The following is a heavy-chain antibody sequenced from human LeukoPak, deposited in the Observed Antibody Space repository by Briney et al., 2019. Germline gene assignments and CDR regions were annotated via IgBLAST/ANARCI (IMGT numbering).Heavy chain of an antibody. CDR1: GGSISSYY. D-gene: IGHD6-13*01. CDR3: ARQSRSNSWFSGGPKALNWFDS. CDR2: INDSGTP. Sequence: SETLSLTCTVSGGSISSYYWSWIRQPPGKGLEWIGEINDSGTPFYNPSLRSRLAISVDPSKNQFSVKLNSVTAADTALYYCARQSRSNSWFSGGPKALNWFDSWAQGTLVTVSS. J-gene: IGHJ5*01. V-gene: IGHV4-34*01.